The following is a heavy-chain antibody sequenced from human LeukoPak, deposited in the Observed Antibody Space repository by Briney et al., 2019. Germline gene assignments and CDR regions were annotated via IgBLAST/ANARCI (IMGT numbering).Heavy chain of an antibody. Sequence: PGGSLRLSCAASGFTFDDYAMHWVRQAPGKGLEWVSLISGDGGSTYYADSVKGRFTISRDNSKNSLYLQMNSLRTEDTALYYCAKDSDYGDYNYYGMDVWGQGTTVTVSS. J-gene: IGHJ6*02. CDR1: GFTFDDYA. V-gene: IGHV3-43*02. CDR3: AKDSDYGDYNYYGMDV. D-gene: IGHD4-17*01. CDR2: ISGDGGST.